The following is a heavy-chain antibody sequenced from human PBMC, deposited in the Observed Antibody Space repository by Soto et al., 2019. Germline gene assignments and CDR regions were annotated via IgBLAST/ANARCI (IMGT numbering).Heavy chain of an antibody. D-gene: IGHD3-3*01. CDR2: ISSTGRRT. CDR1: GFNFANYA. CDR3: AKVANVGVVVEYFDH. V-gene: IGHV3-23*01. Sequence: PGGSLRLSCGSSGFNFANYAMSWVRQAPGKGLEWVSGISSTGRRTYYADSVRGRFSISRDNSKNTVDLQINSLRAEDTAVYYCAKVANVGVVVEYFDHWGQGSLVTVSS. J-gene: IGHJ4*02.